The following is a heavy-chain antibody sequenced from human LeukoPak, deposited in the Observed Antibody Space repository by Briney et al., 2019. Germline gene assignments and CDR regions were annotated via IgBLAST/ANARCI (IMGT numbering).Heavy chain of an antibody. CDR1: GGSISNGGYY. CDR3: ARQAYYYDSSGPFQH. Sequence: SETLSLTCTVSGGSISNGGYYWSWIRQHPGTGLEWLGYIYYSGSTNYNPSLKSRVTISVDTSKNQFSLKLSSVTAADMAVYYCARQAYYYDSSGPFQHWGQGTLVTVSS. J-gene: IGHJ1*01. CDR2: IYYSGST. D-gene: IGHD3-22*01. V-gene: IGHV4-61*08.